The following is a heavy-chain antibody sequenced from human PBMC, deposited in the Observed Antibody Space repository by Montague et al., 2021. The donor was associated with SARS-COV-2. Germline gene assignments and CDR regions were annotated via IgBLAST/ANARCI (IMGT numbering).Heavy chain of an antibody. Sequence: SETLSLTCTVSGDSISSSSYYWGWIRQPPGKGLEWIGNKRHSGITYNNPSLKNRVTMSVDTSKNQFSLKLSSVTAADTAVYYCVRDGYTHVDYWGQGTLVTVSS. V-gene: IGHV4-39*02. CDR2: KRHSGIT. CDR3: VRDGYTHVDY. J-gene: IGHJ4*02. D-gene: IGHD5-24*01. CDR1: GDSISSSSYY.